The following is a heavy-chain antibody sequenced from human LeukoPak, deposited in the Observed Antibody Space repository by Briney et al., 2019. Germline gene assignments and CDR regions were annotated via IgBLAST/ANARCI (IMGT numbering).Heavy chain of an antibody. D-gene: IGHD6-19*01. CDR2: IFGSSGST. J-gene: IGHJ4*02. Sequence: PGGSLRLSCAASGFTFSSYAMYWVRQAPGKGLEWVSGIFGSSGSTHYAGSVKGRFTISRDNSKNTVYLQMNSLRAEDTAVYYCAKTTTGYSSGRFPGWPVDYWGQGTLVTVSS. V-gene: IGHV3-23*01. CDR1: GFTFSSYA. CDR3: AKTTTGYSSGRFPGWPVDY.